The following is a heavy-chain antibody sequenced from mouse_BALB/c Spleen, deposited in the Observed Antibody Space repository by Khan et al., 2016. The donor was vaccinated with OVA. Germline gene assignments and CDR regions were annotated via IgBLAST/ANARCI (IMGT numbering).Heavy chain of an antibody. CDR3: LGSVFYYGSAYGGFAY. D-gene: IGHD1-1*01. CDR1: GYTFTSYV. CDR2: ISPNSDGS. Sequence: EVQLQESGPELVKPGASVKMSCKASGYTFTSYVMHWVKQKPRQGLEWIGYISPNSDGSKYTERFRGKATLTSDISSSTAYMELSSLTSEDSAVYYGLGSVFYYGSAYGGFAYWGQGTLVTVSA. V-gene: IGHV1S136*01. J-gene: IGHJ3*01.